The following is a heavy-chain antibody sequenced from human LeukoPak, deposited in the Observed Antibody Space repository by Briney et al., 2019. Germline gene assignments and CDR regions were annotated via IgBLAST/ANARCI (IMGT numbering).Heavy chain of an antibody. Sequence: SETLSLTCTVSGGSISSSSYYWSWIRQPPGKGLEWIGEINHSGSTNYNPSLKSRVTISVDTSKNQFPLKLSSVTAADTAVYYCARRPGPLIAAWFDPWGQGTLVTVSS. J-gene: IGHJ5*02. V-gene: IGHV4-39*06. CDR1: GGSISSSSYY. CDR3: ARRPGPLIAAWFDP. CDR2: INHSGST. D-gene: IGHD2-21*01.